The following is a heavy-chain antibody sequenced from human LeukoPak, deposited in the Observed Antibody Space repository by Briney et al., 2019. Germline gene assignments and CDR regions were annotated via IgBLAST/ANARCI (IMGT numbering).Heavy chain of an antibody. CDR1: GGSFSGYY. J-gene: IGHJ4*02. CDR3: ARGQQPVFRSGSTSPRIFDY. Sequence: SETLSLTCAVYGGSFSGYYWSWIRQPPGKGLEWIGEINHSGSTNYNPSLKSRVTISVDTSKNQFSLKLSSVTAADTAMYYCARGQQPVFRSGSTSPRIFDYWGQGTLVTVSS. V-gene: IGHV4-34*01. D-gene: IGHD6-13*01. CDR2: INHSGST.